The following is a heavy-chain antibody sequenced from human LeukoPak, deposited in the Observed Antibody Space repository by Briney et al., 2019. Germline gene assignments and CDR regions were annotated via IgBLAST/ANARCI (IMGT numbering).Heavy chain of an antibody. CDR1: GGSFSNYY. CDR3: ARRWNYGRNYYIDV. D-gene: IGHD1-7*01. CDR2: INDSGRI. V-gene: IGHV4-34*01. J-gene: IGHJ6*03. Sequence: SETLSLTCAVYGGSFSNYYWSWIRQPPGKGLEWIGEINDSGRINYNPSLMSRVTVSVDTSKNQFSLRLTSVTATDTTVYYCARRWNYGRNYYIDVWGNGATVSVSS.